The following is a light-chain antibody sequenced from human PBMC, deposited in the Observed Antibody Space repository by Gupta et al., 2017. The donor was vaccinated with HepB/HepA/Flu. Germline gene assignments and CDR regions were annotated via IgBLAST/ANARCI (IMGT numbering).Light chain of an antibody. Sequence: DIVMTQTPLSLSVTPGQPASISCKSSQSLLHTNGKTYLYWYLQKPGQPPQFLIYEASNRVSGVPDRFSGSGSGTDSTLKISRVEADDVGVYYCRQSIQDPRTFGPGTKVDIK. V-gene: IGKV2D-29*01. CDR3: RQSIQDPRT. J-gene: IGKJ3*01. CDR2: EAS. CDR1: QSLLHTNGKTY.